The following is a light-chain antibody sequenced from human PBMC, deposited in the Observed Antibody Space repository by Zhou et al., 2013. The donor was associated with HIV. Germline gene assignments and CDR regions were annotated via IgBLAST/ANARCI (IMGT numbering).Light chain of an antibody. Sequence: DIQMTQSPSTLSASVGDTVTMNCRASQRIDTWLAWYQQKSGSAPRLLVHQASLLETGVPSRFSGRGSGTNFTFFISCLQSEDFAIYFCHQYYTLPLTFGGGTMV. CDR1: QRIDTW. CDR2: QAS. V-gene: IGKV1-5*03. CDR3: HQYYTLPLT. J-gene: IGKJ4*01.